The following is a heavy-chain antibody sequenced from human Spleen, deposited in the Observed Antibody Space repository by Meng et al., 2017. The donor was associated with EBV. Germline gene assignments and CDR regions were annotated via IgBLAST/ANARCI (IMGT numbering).Heavy chain of an antibody. Sequence: EVQLVASGGGLVKPGGSLRLACAASGFNFSSYSMNWVRQAPGKGLEWVSSISSSSYIYYADSVKGRFTISRDNAKNSLYLQMNSLRAEDTAVYYCARDRGNYDFWSGYYPHDYWGQGTLVTVSS. D-gene: IGHD3-3*01. J-gene: IGHJ4*02. CDR3: ARDRGNYDFWSGYYPHDY. CDR1: GFNFSSYS. V-gene: IGHV3-21*01. CDR2: ISSSSYI.